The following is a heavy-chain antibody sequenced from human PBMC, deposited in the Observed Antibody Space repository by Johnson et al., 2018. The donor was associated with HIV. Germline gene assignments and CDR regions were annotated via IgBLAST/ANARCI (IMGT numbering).Heavy chain of an antibody. CDR2: VWYDGGNK. CDR1: GFTFSNYG. V-gene: IGHV3-33*01. D-gene: IGHD2-21*02. CDR3: ATEGGKNCGGDCDPEAVDI. J-gene: IGHJ3*02. Sequence: QVQLVESGGGVVQPGRSLRLSCVASGFTFSNYGMHWVRQAPGKGLEWVALVWYDGGNKYYADSVKGRFPISRDDSTNTLYLQMTSLLTEETAVYSCATEGGKNCGGDCDPEAVDIWGQGTMVTVSS.